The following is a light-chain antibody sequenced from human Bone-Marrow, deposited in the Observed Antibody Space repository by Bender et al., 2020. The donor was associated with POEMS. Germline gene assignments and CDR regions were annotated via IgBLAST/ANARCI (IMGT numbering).Light chain of an antibody. CDR3: ASWDDGLSVWV. CDR2: SNN. V-gene: IGLV1-47*01. CDR1: NSNIGSNS. Sequence: QSMLTQPPSASGTPGQRVTISCSGSNSNIGSNSVSWYQQLPETAPKSLIYSNNLRPSGVPDRFSGSKSGTSASLAISGLRSEDEAVYYCASWDDGLSVWVFGGGTKLTVL. J-gene: IGLJ3*02.